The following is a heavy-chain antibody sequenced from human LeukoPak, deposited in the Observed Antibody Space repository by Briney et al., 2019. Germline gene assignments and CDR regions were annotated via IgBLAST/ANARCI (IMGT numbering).Heavy chain of an antibody. V-gene: IGHV3-53*01. CDR2: IYSGGST. CDR3: AREATIAVAGTDHHAFDI. CDR1: GFTVSSNT. J-gene: IGHJ3*02. Sequence: GGSLRLSCAVSGFTVSSNTMSWVRQAPGKGLEWVSVIYSGGSTYYADSVKGRFTIARDNTNNTLYLQMNSLRAEDTAAYYCAREATIAVAGTDHHAFDIWGQGTMVTVSS. D-gene: IGHD6-19*01.